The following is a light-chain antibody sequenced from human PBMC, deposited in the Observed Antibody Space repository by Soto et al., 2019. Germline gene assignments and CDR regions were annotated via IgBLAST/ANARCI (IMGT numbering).Light chain of an antibody. V-gene: IGLV2-23*02. Sequence: QSALTQPASVSGSPGQSITISCTGTSSDVGSYNNVAWYQKHPGKAPRVMIFGVTKRPSGISNRFFGSKSGSTASLTISGLQAEDEADYFCFSYAGSSIWVFGGGTKLTVL. CDR1: SSDVGSYNN. CDR3: FSYAGSSIWV. CDR2: GVT. J-gene: IGLJ3*02.